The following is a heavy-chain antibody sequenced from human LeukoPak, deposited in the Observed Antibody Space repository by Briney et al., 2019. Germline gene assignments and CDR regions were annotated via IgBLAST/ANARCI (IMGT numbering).Heavy chain of an antibody. Sequence: SETLSLTCTVSGGPISSYYWGWIRQPPGKGLEWIGSIYYSGSTYYNPSLKSRVTISVDTSKNQFSLKLSSVTAADTAVYYCARHEGWFDPWGQGTLVTVSS. CDR1: GGPISSYY. CDR2: IYYSGST. J-gene: IGHJ5*02. V-gene: IGHV4-39*01. CDR3: ARHEGWFDP.